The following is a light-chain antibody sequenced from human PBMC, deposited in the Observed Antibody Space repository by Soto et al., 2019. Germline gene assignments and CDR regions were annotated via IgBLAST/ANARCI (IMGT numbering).Light chain of an antibody. V-gene: IGLV2-23*01. CDR3: CSYAGSSTYV. CDR1: SSDVGTYNL. CDR2: EGS. Sequence: QSALPQPASVSGSPGQSITISCTGTSSDVGTYNLVSWYQHHPGKAPKLMIYEGSKRPSGVSIRFSGSKSGNTASLTISGLQAEDEADYYCCSYAGSSTYVFGTGTKVTVL. J-gene: IGLJ1*01.